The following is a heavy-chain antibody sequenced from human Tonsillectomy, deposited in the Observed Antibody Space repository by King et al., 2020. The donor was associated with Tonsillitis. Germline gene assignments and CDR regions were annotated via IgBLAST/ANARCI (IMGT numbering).Heavy chain of an antibody. CDR3: ARAFTMVRGVMVYYYGMDV. J-gene: IGHJ6*02. Sequence: QLQESGPGLVKPSETLSLTCTVSGGSISSYYWSWIRQPPGKGLEWIGYIYYSGSTNYNPSLKSRVTISVDTSKNQFSLKLSSVTAADTAVYYCARAFTMVRGVMVYYYGMDVWGQGTTVTVSS. V-gene: IGHV4-59*01. CDR2: IYYSGST. D-gene: IGHD3-10*01. CDR1: GGSISSYY.